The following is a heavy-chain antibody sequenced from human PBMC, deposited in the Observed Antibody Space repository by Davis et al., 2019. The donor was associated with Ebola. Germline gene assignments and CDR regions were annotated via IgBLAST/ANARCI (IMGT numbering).Heavy chain of an antibody. D-gene: IGHD3-22*01. J-gene: IGHJ4*02. Sequence: PGGSLRLSCAASGFMFSDSYMSWIRQAPGKRLEWVSYISSSTSTKHYADSVKGRFTISRDNAKKYLYLQMNSPRGEDTALYYCAKDNGGYYWGDLKYWGQGTLVTVSS. CDR3: AKDNGGYYWGDLKY. CDR2: ISSSTSTK. CDR1: GFMFSDSY. V-gene: IGHV3-11*01.